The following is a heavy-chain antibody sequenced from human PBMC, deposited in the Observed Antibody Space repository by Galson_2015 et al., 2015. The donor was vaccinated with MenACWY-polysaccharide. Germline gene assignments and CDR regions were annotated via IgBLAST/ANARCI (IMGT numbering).Heavy chain of an antibody. CDR1: GSTFTSYD. CDR3: VRNAVGTGYFDY. J-gene: IGHJ4*02. D-gene: IGHD6-13*01. V-gene: IGHV1-8*01. CDR2: MSPNSGNT. Sequence: VKVSCKASGSTFTSYDVNWVRQATGQGLEWMGWMSPNSGNTGYAQKFQGRVTMTRDTSISTAYMELSSLRSEDSAVYYCVRNAVGTGYFDYWGQGALVTVSS.